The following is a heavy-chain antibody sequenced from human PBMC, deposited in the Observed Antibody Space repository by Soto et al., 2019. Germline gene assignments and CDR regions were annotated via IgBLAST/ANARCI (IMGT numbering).Heavy chain of an antibody. CDR1: GFTFSSYG. D-gene: IGHD2-21*02. Sequence: QVQLVESGGGVVQPGRSLRLSCAASGFTFSSYGMHWVRQAPGKGLEWVAGISYDGSNKYYADSVKGRFTISRDNSKNTMYLPMNSLRAEDTAVYYCAQAEVTVVTPYYFDYWGQGTLVTVSS. CDR2: ISYDGSNK. CDR3: AQAEVTVVTPYYFDY. V-gene: IGHV3-30*18. J-gene: IGHJ4*02.